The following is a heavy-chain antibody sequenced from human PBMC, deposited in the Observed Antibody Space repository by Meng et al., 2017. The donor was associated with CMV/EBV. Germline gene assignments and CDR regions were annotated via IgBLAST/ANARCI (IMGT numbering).Heavy chain of an antibody. CDR1: GFTFSDYY. V-gene: IGHV4-59*01. D-gene: IGHD3-3*01. Sequence: ESLKISCAASGFTFSDYYMSWIRQPPGKGLEWIGYIYYSGSTNYNPSLKSRVTISVDTSKNQFSLKLSSVTAADTAVYYCARAPYYDFWSGYSDYYYGMDVWGQGTTVTVSS. CDR3: ARAPYYDFWSGYSDYYYGMDV. J-gene: IGHJ6*02. CDR2: IYYSGST.